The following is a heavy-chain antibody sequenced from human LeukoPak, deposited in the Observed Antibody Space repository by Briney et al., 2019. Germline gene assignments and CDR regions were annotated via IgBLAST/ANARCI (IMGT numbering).Heavy chain of an antibody. Sequence: GGSLRLSCAASGFIVSSYWMSWVSQAPGKGLEWVANIKQDGSEKYYVDSVKGRFTISRDNSKMTLTLQMNSLRAEDTAVYYCAKRLKRNYYYHYAMDVWGQGTTVTVSS. CDR3: AKRLKRNYYYHYAMDV. CDR1: GFIVSSYW. CDR2: IKQDGSEK. J-gene: IGHJ6*02. D-gene: IGHD3-22*01. V-gene: IGHV3-7*03.